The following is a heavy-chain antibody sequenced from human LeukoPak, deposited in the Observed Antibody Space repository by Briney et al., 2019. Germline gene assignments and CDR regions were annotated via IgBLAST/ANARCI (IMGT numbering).Heavy chain of an antibody. D-gene: IGHD5-24*01. CDR2: IYNSGST. J-gene: IGHJ4*02. CDR1: GGSISSYY. V-gene: IGHV4-59*12. Sequence: SETLSLTCTASGGSISSYYWSWIRQPPGKGLEWIGNIYNSGSTNYNPSLKSRVTISVDTSKNQFSLKLSSVTAADTAVYYCARVDGYNYFDYWGQGTLVTVSS. CDR3: ARVDGYNYFDY.